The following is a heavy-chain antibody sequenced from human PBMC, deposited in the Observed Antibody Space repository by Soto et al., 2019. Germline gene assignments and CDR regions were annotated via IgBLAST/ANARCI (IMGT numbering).Heavy chain of an antibody. CDR2: ISSSGNSI. D-gene: IGHD5-18*01. CDR3: ARGIDSATTRTASDS. CDR1: AFTFRSYS. Sequence: GGSLRLSCAASAFTFRSYSMNWVRQAPGKGLEWVSSISSSGNSIYYADSVKGRFTISRDNAKNSLYLQMNSLRAEDTAVYYCARGIDSATTRTASDSWGQGTLVTVSS. V-gene: IGHV3-21*06. J-gene: IGHJ4*02.